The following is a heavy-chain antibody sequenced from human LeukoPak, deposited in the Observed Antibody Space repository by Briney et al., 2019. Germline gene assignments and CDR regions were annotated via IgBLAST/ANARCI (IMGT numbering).Heavy chain of an antibody. D-gene: IGHD3-10*01. Sequence: SETLSLTCAVSGGSLSNGGYSWSWIRQPPGKGLEWIGLIYHSGTTHYNPSLKSRLTFSLDKSKNQFSLKLTAMTAADTALYYCARNYYGSGAFYVHNWGQGILVTVSA. V-gene: IGHV4-30-2*01. CDR3: ARNYYGSGAFYVHN. J-gene: IGHJ4*02. CDR1: GGSLSNGGYS. CDR2: IYHSGTT.